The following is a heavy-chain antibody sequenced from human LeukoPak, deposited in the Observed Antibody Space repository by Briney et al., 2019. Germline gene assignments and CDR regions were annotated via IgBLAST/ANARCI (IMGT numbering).Heavy chain of an antibody. J-gene: IGHJ6*02. CDR1: GYNFFSNYW. CDR3: ARHVSRRQYHYGMDV. CDR2: LYPGDSDS. Sequence: SGESLKVSCKAYGYNFFSNYWIAWVRQMPGKGLEWMGILYPGDSDSRYSPSFQGQVTISADKSISTAYLQWSSLKASDTAMYYCARHVSRRQYHYGMDVWGQGTTVTVSS. D-gene: IGHD2/OR15-2a*01. V-gene: IGHV5-51*01.